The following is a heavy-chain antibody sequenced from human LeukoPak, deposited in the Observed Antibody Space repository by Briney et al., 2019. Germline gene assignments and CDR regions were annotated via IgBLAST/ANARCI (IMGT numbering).Heavy chain of an antibody. CDR1: GFTFSSYA. V-gene: IGHV3-30-3*01. J-gene: IGHJ4*02. D-gene: IGHD6-13*01. Sequence: SGGSLRLSCAASGFTFSSYAMHWVRQAPGKGLEWVAVISYDGSNKYYADSVRGRFTISRDNSKNTLYLQMNSLRAEDTAVFYCARGPGKYSTTWYAGIWGQGTLVTVSS. CDR2: ISYDGSNK. CDR3: ARGPGKYSTTWYAGI.